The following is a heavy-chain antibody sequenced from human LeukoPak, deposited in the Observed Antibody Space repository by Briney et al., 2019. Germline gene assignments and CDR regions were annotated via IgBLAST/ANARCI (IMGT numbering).Heavy chain of an antibody. J-gene: IGHJ3*02. CDR1: GDSISSGDYY. D-gene: IGHD3-22*01. CDR3: ARGPYSDDSSGAFDI. V-gene: IGHV4-61*02. Sequence: SETLSLTCTVSGDSISSGDYYWSWVRQPAGKGLEWIGRISSSGSTNYNPSLKSRVTISVDTSKNQFSLKLSSVTAADTAVYFCARGPYSDDSSGAFDIWGQGTMVTVSS. CDR2: ISSSGST.